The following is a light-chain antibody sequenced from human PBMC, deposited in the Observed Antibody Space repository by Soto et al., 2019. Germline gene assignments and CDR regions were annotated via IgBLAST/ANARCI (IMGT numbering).Light chain of an antibody. Sequence: QSALTQPASVSGSPGQSITISCTGTSSDVGGYNYVSWYQQHPGKAPKLMIYDVSNRPSGVSNRFSGSKSANTASLTISGLQAEDEADYYCSSYTSSSTRVFGTGTKLPS. CDR3: SSYTSSSTRV. CDR1: SSDVGGYNY. J-gene: IGLJ1*01. CDR2: DVS. V-gene: IGLV2-14*01.